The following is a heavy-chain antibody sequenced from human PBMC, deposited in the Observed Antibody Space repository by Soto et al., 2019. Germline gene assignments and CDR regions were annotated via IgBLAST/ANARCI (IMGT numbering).Heavy chain of an antibody. D-gene: IGHD2-8*01. V-gene: IGHV3-7*01. CDR3: TLNQH. Sequence: GSLRLSCAASGSTFSRYWASWVRQAPGKGLEWVANIKEDGSEKYYVDSVKGRFTISRDNAKNSLFLQMNSLRAEDTALYFCTLNQHWGQGTPVTVSS. J-gene: IGHJ1*01. CDR2: IKEDGSEK. CDR1: GSTFSRYW.